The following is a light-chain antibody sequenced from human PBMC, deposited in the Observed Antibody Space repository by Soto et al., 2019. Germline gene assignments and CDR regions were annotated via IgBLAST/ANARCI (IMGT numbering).Light chain of an antibody. CDR2: GAS. CDR1: QSVSSN. Sequence: EIEMTQSPATLSVSPGERATLSCRASQSVSSNLAWYQQKPGQAPRHLIYGASKRATDIPDRFSGSGSGTDFTLTIIRLEPADFAVYYCQQYGSSPWTFGRGTKVDIK. J-gene: IGKJ1*01. V-gene: IGKV3-20*01. CDR3: QQYGSSPWT.